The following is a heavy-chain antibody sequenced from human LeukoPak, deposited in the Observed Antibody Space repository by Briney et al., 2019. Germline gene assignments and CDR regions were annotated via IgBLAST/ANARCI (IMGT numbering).Heavy chain of an antibody. D-gene: IGHD2/OR15-2a*01. Sequence: PGGSLRLSCAASGFTFSNHAMSWVRQAPGKGLEWVSTINISGGSTFYADSVKGRFTISRDNSKNTLYLQMNSLRAEDTAVYYCAKGESKDYLNYFVYLNYFDHSGQGGLVTASS. CDR1: GFTFSNHA. CDR2: INISGGST. J-gene: IGHJ4*02. CDR3: AKGESKDYLNYFVYLNYFDH. V-gene: IGHV3-23*01.